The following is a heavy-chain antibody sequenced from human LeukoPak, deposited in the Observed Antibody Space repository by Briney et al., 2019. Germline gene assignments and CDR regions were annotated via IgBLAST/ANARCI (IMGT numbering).Heavy chain of an antibody. CDR1: GVSFSGYY. D-gene: IGHD3-10*01. V-gene: IGHV4-34*01. J-gene: IGHJ4*02. Sequence: PSETLSLTCAVYGVSFSGYYWSWIRQPPGKGLEWIGEINHSGSTNYNPSLKSRVTISVDTSKNQFSLKLSSVTAADTAVYYCARSGGPGSYPIDYWGQGTLVTVSP. CDR3: ARSGGPGSYPIDY. CDR2: INHSGST.